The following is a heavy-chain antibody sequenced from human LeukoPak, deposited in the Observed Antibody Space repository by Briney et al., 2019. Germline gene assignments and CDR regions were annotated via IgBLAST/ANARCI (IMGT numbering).Heavy chain of an antibody. CDR2: IYYSGST. CDR1: GGSISSSSYY. CDR3: ARHQAVVRGVLNWFDP. V-gene: IGHV4-39*01. J-gene: IGHJ5*02. Sequence: SETLSLTCTVSGGSISSSSYYWGWIRQPPGKGLEWIGSIYYSGSTYYNPSLKSRVTISVDTSKNQFSLKLSSVTAADTAVYYCARHQAVVRGVLNWFDPWGQGALVTVSS. D-gene: IGHD3-10*01.